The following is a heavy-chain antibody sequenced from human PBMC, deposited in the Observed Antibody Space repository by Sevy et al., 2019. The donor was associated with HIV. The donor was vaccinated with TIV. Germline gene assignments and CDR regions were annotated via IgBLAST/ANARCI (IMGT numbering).Heavy chain of an antibody. Sequence: GGSLRLSCTASGFDFPNAWMNWVRQVPGKGLEWGGHIKSITDGGAADYAAPVKGRFTISRHDSKNTLYLQMNSLKVEDTAVYFCSTDDLISYWGRGTLVTVSS. J-gene: IGHJ4*02. CDR2: IKSITDGGAA. D-gene: IGHD3-3*02. CDR3: STDDLISY. CDR1: GFDFPNAW. V-gene: IGHV3-15*07.